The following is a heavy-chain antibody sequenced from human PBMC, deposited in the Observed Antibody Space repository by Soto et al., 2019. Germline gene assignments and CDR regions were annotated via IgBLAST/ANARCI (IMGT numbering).Heavy chain of an antibody. CDR1: GFTFSNYA. CDR3: AKNIGSAWYMYYDY. CDR2: ISGSGGST. D-gene: IGHD6-19*01. J-gene: IGHJ4*02. Sequence: GGSLRLSCAASGFTFSNYAMTWVRQAPGKGLEWVSAISGSGGSTYYADSVKGRFTISRDNSKNTLYLQMKSLRAEDTAVYYCAKNIGSAWYMYYDYWGQGTLVTVSS. V-gene: IGHV3-23*01.